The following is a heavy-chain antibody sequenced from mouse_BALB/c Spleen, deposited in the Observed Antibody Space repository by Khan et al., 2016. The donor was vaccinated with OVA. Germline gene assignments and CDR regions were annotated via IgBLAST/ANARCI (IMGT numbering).Heavy chain of an antibody. J-gene: IGHJ3*01. CDR1: GFTFSTYG. Sequence: EVMLVESGGDLVKPGGSLKLSCAASGFTFSTYGMSWVRQTPDKRLEWVATISSGGSYTYYVDSVKGRFTISRDNAKSTLYLQMSSLKSEDTAMYYCTRLAYYYNSEGFAYWGQGTLVTVSA. CDR3: TRLAYYYNSEGFAY. D-gene: IGHD1-1*02. CDR2: ISSGGSYT. V-gene: IGHV5-6*01.